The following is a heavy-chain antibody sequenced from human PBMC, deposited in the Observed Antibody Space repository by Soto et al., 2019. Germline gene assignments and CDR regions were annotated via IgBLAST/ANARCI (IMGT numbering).Heavy chain of an antibody. Sequence: GGSLRLSCAAAGFTFSSYSMNWVRQDPGKGLEWVSSISSSSSYIYYADSVKGRFTISRDNAKNSLYLQMNSLRAEDTAVYYCARVHASSSAFDYWGQGTLVTVSS. CDR2: ISSSSSYI. V-gene: IGHV3-21*01. J-gene: IGHJ4*02. CDR1: GFTFSSYS. D-gene: IGHD6-6*01. CDR3: ARVHASSSAFDY.